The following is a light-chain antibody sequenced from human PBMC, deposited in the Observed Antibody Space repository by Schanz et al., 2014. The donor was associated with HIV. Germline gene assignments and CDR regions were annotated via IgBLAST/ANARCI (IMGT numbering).Light chain of an antibody. CDR1: QSISKW. Sequence: DIQMTQSPSTLSASVGGRVTITCRASQSISKWLAWYQHKPGKAPKLLIYEASTLESGVPSRCSGRGAGTEFTLTISSRMPAEGENYYCQQYKGYSWAFGHFTQVEIK. CDR3: QQYKGYSWA. J-gene: IGKJ1*01. CDR2: EAS. V-gene: IGKV1-5*03.